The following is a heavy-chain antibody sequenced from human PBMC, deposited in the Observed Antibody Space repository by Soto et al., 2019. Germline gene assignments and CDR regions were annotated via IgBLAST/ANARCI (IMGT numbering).Heavy chain of an antibody. J-gene: IGHJ4*02. CDR2: TSYSGNT. D-gene: IGHD1-26*01. V-gene: IGHV4-59*02. CDR3: ARDGVGPFDY. CDR1: GGSVSSYQ. Sequence: QVQLQEAGQGLLKPSETLSLTCTISGGSVSSYQWSWIRQPPGKGLEWIGLTSYSGNTVYNPSLKSRVAFSVYTSKNHFSLTLTSVTAADTAVYYCARDGVGPFDYWGQGTLVTVSS.